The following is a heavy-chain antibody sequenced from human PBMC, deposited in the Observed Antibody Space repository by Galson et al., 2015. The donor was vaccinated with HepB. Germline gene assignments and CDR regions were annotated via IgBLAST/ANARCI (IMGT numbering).Heavy chain of an antibody. CDR3: ARRIRIGTGWGGRYDS. D-gene: IGHD6-19*01. J-gene: IGHJ4*02. V-gene: IGHV3-23*01. CDR2: VMSGSGGA. Sequence: SLRLSCAASGFTFSSYGMIWVRQAPGKGLEWVSAVMSGSGGAFYADSVKGRFTISRDNSKNTLSLQMNSLRAEDTAVYYCARRIRIGTGWGGRYDSWGQGTLVTVSS. CDR1: GFTFSSYG.